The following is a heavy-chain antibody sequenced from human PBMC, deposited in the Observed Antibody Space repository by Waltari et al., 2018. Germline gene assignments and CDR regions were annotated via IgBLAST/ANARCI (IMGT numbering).Heavy chain of an antibody. V-gene: IGHV4-34*01. CDR1: GGSFSGYY. D-gene: IGHD1-7*01. CDR2: IHPSGST. J-gene: IGHJ5*02. CDR3: ARPRSWNYVGWFDP. Sequence: QVQIQQWGAGLLKPPETLSPTCAVPGGSFSGYYWSWSRQPPGQGRAWSGEIHPSGSTNYTPSPRGRSPIAGDASMTQFSRLRSSVSAAATAVYYCARPRSWNYVGWFDPWGQGTLVPVSS.